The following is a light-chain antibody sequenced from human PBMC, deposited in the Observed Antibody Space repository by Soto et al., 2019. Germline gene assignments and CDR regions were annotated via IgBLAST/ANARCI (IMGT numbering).Light chain of an antibody. V-gene: IGKV3-15*01. J-gene: IGKJ1*01. CDR1: QSVSSN. Sequence: EIVMTQSPATLSVSPGERATLSCRASQSVSSNLAWYQQKPGQAPRLLIYGASTRATGIPARFSGSGSGTEFTLTISCLQSEDFAFYYCQQYNNLPPPFGQGPKVDIK. CDR2: GAS. CDR3: QQYNNLPPP.